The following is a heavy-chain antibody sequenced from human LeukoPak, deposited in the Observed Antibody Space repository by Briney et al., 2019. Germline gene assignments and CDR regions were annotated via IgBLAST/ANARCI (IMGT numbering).Heavy chain of an antibody. V-gene: IGHV3-30-3*01. CDR1: GFTCSNYA. J-gene: IGHJ4*02. Sequence: VGSLRLSCAASGFTCSNYAMHWARQAPGKGLEWVAFISHDRSNSCHADSVKGRFTISRDNSKNTLYLQMNSLTDEDTAVYYCARDLSGSYMSDYWGQGTLVTVSS. CDR2: ISHDRSNS. D-gene: IGHD3-10*01. CDR3: ARDLSGSYMSDY.